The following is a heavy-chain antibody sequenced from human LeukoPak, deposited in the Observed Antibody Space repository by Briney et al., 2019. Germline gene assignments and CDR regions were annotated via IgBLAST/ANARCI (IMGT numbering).Heavy chain of an antibody. Sequence: GGSLRLSCAASGFTFSSYSMNWVRQAPGKGLEWVSSISSSSSYIYYADSVKGRFTISRDNDKNSLYLQMNSLRAEDTAVYYCARWLGDGYNYGEDYWGQGTLVTVSS. V-gene: IGHV3-21*01. CDR3: ARWLGDGYNYGEDY. CDR1: GFTFSSYS. D-gene: IGHD5-24*01. CDR2: ISSSSSYI. J-gene: IGHJ4*02.